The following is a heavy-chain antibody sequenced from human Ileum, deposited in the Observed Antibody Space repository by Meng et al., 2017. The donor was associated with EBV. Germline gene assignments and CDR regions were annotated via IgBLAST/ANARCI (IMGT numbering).Heavy chain of an antibody. D-gene: IGHD3/OR15-3a*01. CDR3: ARGPDWAKGGY. Sequence: EVKLVVSGGGFVQPGGSLGLSCARSGFTVRRYHMSWVRQAPGKGLELVSTIYIGCDTFYADSVKDRFTISRDNSKNTLFLQMNRLTVEDTAVYYCARGPDWAKGGYWGLGTLVTVSS. J-gene: IGHJ4*02. V-gene: IGHV3-53*01. CDR2: IYIGCDT. CDR1: GFTVRRYH.